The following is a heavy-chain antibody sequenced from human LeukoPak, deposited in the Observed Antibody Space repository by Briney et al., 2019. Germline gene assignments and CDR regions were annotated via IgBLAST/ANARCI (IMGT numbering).Heavy chain of an antibody. CDR1: GFTFSSYA. D-gene: IGHD2-2*01. CDR2: ISGSGGST. Sequence: PGGSLRLSCAASGFTFSSYAMSWVRQAPGKGLEWVSAISGSGGSTYYADSVKGRFTISRDNSKNTLYLQMNSLRAEGTAVYYCAKARVYCSSTSCRRNGMDVWGKGTTVTVSS. V-gene: IGHV3-23*01. J-gene: IGHJ6*04. CDR3: AKARVYCSSTSCRRNGMDV.